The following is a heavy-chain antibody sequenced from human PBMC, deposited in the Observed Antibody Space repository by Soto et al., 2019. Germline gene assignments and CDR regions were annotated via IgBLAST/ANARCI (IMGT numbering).Heavy chain of an antibody. Sequence: GGSLRLSCAASGFTFSDYYMSWIRQAPGKGLEWVSYISSSGSTIYHADSVKGRFTISRDNAKNSLYLQMNSLRAEDTAVYYCAEIVDTAMADAFDIWGQGTMVTVSS. D-gene: IGHD5-18*01. CDR3: AEIVDTAMADAFDI. CDR1: GFTFSDYY. J-gene: IGHJ3*02. CDR2: ISSSGSTI. V-gene: IGHV3-11*01.